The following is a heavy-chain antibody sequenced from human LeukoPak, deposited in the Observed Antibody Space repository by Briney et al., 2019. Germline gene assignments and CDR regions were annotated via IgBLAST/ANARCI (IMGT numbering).Heavy chain of an antibody. CDR2: IGSSGGST. V-gene: IGHV3-23*01. CDR1: GFTFSSYD. D-gene: IGHD2-21*01. Sequence: PGGSLRLSCAASGFTFSSYDMSWVRQAPGKGLEWVSVIGSSGGSTYYADSVKGRFTISRDNSKNTLYLQMNSLRAEDTAVYYCAKMEVVIADDKYFQYWGQGTLVTVSS. J-gene: IGHJ1*01. CDR3: AKMEVVIADDKYFQY.